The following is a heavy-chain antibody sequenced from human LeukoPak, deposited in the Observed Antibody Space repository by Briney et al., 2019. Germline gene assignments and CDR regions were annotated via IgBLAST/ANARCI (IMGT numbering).Heavy chain of an antibody. CDR2: IYYSGST. CDR1: GGSISSISYY. CDR3: ATESRRDLYYYYYYMDV. D-gene: IGHD2-21*02. V-gene: IGHV4-39*02. J-gene: IGHJ6*03. Sequence: SETLSLTCTVSGGSISSISYYWAWIRQPPGKGLEWIARIYYSGSTYYNPSLKCRFTISIDTSKNKFSLKLSSVTAADTAAYYCATESRRDLYYYYYYMDVWGKGTTVTVSS.